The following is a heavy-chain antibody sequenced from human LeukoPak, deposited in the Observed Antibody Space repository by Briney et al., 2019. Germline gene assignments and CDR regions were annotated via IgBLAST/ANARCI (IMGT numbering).Heavy chain of an antibody. Sequence: SETLSLTCTVSGGSINGYYWSWIRQPPGKGLEWIGYIYYTGSTHYNASLKSRVIISVDTSENQFSLELTSVTAADTAVYYCARRKAESGYFDYWGQGTLVTVSS. J-gene: IGHJ4*02. CDR3: ARRKAESGYFDY. CDR2: IYYTGST. CDR1: GGSINGYY. V-gene: IGHV4-59*08. D-gene: IGHD1-14*01.